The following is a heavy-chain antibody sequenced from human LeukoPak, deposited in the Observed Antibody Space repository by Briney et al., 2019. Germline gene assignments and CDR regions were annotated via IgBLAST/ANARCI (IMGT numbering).Heavy chain of an antibody. CDR3: ARDPEDIVVVPAAIDGLGYYYYGMDV. CDR2: ISAYNGNT. V-gene: IGHV1-18*01. Sequence: ASVKVSCKASGYTFTSYGISWVRQAPGQGLEWMGWISAYNGNTNYAQKLQGRVTMTTDTSTSTAYMELRSLRSDDTAVYYCARDPEDIVVVPAAIDGLGYYYYGMDVWGQGTTVTVSS. D-gene: IGHD2-2*01. CDR1: GYTFTSYG. J-gene: IGHJ6*02.